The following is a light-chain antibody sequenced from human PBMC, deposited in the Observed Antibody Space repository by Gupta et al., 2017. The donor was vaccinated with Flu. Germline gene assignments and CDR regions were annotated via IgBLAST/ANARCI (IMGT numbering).Light chain of an antibody. V-gene: IGKV3-15*01. CDR1: QSVSSN. Sequence: EIVMTQSPAPLSVSPGERATLSCRASQSVSSNLAWDQQKPGQAPRLLIYGASTRATGSPARFSGSGSGTEFTLTISSLQSEDFEVSVDTFGQGTKLEIK. J-gene: IGKJ2*01. CDR2: GAS. CDR3: T.